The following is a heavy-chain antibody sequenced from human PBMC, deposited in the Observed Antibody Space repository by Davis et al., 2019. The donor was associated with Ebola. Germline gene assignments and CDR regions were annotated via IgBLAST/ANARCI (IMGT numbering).Heavy chain of an antibody. D-gene: IGHD3-10*01. V-gene: IGHV3-30*18. Sequence: GESLKISCAASGFTVSSYGMHWVRQAPGKGLEWVAVISYDGSNKYYADSVKGRFTISRDNSKNTLYLQMNSLRAEDTAVYYCAKDAMVRGSPADYWGQGTLVTVSS. J-gene: IGHJ4*02. CDR2: ISYDGSNK. CDR1: GFTVSSYG. CDR3: AKDAMVRGSPADY.